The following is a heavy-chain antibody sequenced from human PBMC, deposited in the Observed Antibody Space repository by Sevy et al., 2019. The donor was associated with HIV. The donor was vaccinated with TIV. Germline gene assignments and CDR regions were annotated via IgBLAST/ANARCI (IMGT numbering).Heavy chain of an antibody. CDR3: ARSLAAAENWFDP. Sequence: GGSLRLSCAASGFTVSSNYMSWVRQAPGKGLEWVSYISGSSTTIEHADSVKGRFSISRDNADNSVFLQMNRLRVEDTAVYYCARSLAAAENWFDPWGQGTLVIVSS. CDR1: GFTVSSNY. V-gene: IGHV3-48*01. D-gene: IGHD6-13*01. CDR2: ISGSSTTI. J-gene: IGHJ5*02.